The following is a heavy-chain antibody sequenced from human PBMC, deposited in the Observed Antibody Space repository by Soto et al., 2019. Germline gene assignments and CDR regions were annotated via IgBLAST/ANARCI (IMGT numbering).Heavy chain of an antibody. D-gene: IGHD3-10*01. V-gene: IGHV3-23*01. CDR2: ISGSGGST. J-gene: IGHJ4*02. CDR1: GFTFSSYA. Sequence: GGSLRLSCAASGFTFSSYAMSWVRQAPGKGLEWVSAISGSGGSTYYADSVKGRFTISRDNSKNTLYLQMNSLRAEDTAVYYCAKEILYYGSGSRYFDYWGQGTLVTVSS. CDR3: AKEILYYGSGSRYFDY.